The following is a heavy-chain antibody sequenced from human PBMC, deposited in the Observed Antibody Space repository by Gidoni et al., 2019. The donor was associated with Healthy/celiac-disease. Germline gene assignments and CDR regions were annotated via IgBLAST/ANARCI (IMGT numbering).Heavy chain of an antibody. J-gene: IGHJ6*02. D-gene: IGHD6-6*01. V-gene: IGHV4-31*03. CDR1: GSSISSGGYS. CDR2: IYYSGST. Sequence: QVQLQESGPGLVKPSQTLSLTCTVSGSSISSGGYSWSWIRQHPGKGLEWIGYIYYSGSTYYNPSLKSRVTISVDTSKNQFSLKLSSVTAADTAVYYCARDQRSSSGYYYYYYGMDVWGQGTTVTVSS. CDR3: ARDQRSSSGYYYYYYGMDV.